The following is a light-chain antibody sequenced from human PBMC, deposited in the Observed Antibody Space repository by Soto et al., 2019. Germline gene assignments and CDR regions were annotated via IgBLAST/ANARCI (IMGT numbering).Light chain of an antibody. Sequence: EIVLTQSPATLSLSPGERATLSCRASQSVSILLAWYQQKPGQAPRLLIYDTSNRATGIPVRFSGSGSGTDFTLTISSLEPEDFAVYYCQQRSDWPPITFGHGTRLEI. CDR2: DTS. J-gene: IGKJ5*01. CDR3: QQRSDWPPIT. V-gene: IGKV3-11*01. CDR1: QSVSIL.